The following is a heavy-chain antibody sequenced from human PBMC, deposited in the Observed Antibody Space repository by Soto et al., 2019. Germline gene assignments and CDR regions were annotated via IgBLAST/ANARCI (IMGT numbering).Heavy chain of an antibody. D-gene: IGHD2-15*01. J-gene: IGHJ6*02. CDR3: AKDLGYCSGGSCYHSLGMDV. Sequence: PGGSLRLSCAASGFTFSSYAMSWVRQAPGKGLEWVSAISGSGGSTYYADSVKGRFTISRDNSKNTLYLQMNSLGAEDTAVYYCAKDLGYCSGGSCYHSLGMDVWGQGTTVTVSS. CDR2: ISGSGGST. CDR1: GFTFSSYA. V-gene: IGHV3-23*01.